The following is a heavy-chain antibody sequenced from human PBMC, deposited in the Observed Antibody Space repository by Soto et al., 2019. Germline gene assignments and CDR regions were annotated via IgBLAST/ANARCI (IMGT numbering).Heavy chain of an antibody. CDR2: IWYDGSNK. Sequence: GSLRLSCAASGFTFSSYGMHWVRQAPGKGLEWVAVIWYDGSNKYYADSVKGRFTISRDNSKNTLYLQMNSLRAEDTAVYYCARDTYDSSGYYPDSYYYYGMDVWGQGTTVTVYS. CDR1: GFTFSSYG. V-gene: IGHV3-33*01. CDR3: ARDTYDSSGYYPDSYYYYGMDV. J-gene: IGHJ6*02. D-gene: IGHD3-22*01.